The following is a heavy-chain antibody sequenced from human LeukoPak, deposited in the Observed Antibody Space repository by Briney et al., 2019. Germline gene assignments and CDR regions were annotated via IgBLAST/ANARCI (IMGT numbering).Heavy chain of an antibody. Sequence: ASVKVSCKASGYTFTGYYMHWVRQAPGPGLEWRGWINPNSRGTNYAQKLQGRVTMTTDTSTSTAYMELRSLRSDDTAVYYCARVTAPTSRGYFFDWGQGTLVTVSS. J-gene: IGHJ4*02. CDR1: GYTFTGYY. D-gene: IGHD5-18*01. CDR3: ARVTAPTSRGYFFD. CDR2: INPNSRGT. V-gene: IGHV1-2*02.